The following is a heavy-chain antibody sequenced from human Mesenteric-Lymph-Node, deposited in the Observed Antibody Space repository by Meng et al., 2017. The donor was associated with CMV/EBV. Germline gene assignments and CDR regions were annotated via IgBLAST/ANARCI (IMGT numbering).Heavy chain of an antibody. J-gene: IGHJ3*02. Sequence: GSISSGGYYWSWIRQHPGKGLEWIGYIYYSGSTYYNPSLKSRVTISVDTSKNQFSLKLSSVTAADTAVYYCARGPDQLWWCPVAFDIWGQGTMVTVSS. V-gene: IGHV4-31*02. D-gene: IGHD2-21*01. CDR3: ARGPDQLWWCPVAFDI. CDR2: IYYSGST. CDR1: GSISSGGYY.